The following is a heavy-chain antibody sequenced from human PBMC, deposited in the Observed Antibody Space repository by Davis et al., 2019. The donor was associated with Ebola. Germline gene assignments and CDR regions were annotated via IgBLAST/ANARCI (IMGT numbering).Heavy chain of an antibody. V-gene: IGHV1-18*01. CDR3: ARGITMVRGGWFDP. CDR1: GYTFNNYA. D-gene: IGHD3-10*01. CDR2: ITAYNGDT. Sequence: ASVPVSCQASGYTFNNYAVSWVRQAPGQGLERMGWITAYNGDTNSAPRLQGRVTMTTDTSTSTAYMEVGSLRSDDTAGYYCARGITMVRGGWFDPWGQGTLVTVSS. J-gene: IGHJ5*02.